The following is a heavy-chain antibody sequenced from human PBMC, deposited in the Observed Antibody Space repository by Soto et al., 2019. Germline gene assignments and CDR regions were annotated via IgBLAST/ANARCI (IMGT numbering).Heavy chain of an antibody. Sequence: SVKVSCKASGYTFTSYGISWVRQAPGQGLEWMGWISAYNGNTNYAQKLQGRVTMTTDTSTSTAYMELRSLRSDDTAVYYCARVEGVTPGQYYYYGMDVWGQGTTVTVSS. V-gene: IGHV1-18*01. CDR3: ARVEGVTPGQYYYYGMDV. CDR2: ISAYNGNT. CDR1: GYTFTSYG. D-gene: IGHD3-16*01. J-gene: IGHJ6*02.